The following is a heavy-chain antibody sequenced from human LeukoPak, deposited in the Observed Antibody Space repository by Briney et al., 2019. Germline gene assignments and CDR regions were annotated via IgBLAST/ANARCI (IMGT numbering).Heavy chain of an antibody. J-gene: IGHJ4*02. Sequence: PGGSLRLSRAASGFTFSSYDMHWVRQATGKGLEWVSAIGTAGDTYYPGSVKGRFTISRENAKNSLYLQMNSLRAGDTAVYYCARGIGGSYPGDYWGQGTLVTVSS. D-gene: IGHD1-26*01. CDR1: GFTFSSYD. CDR2: IGTAGDT. V-gene: IGHV3-13*01. CDR3: ARGIGGSYPGDY.